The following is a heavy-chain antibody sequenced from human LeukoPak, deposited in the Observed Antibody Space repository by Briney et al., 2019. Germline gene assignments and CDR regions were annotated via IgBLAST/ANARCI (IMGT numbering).Heavy chain of an antibody. D-gene: IGHD3-9*01. CDR2: VSYNGRP. CDR3: ARLHDSVLTRFLYYFDY. Sequence: SETLSLTCTVSGGSISSYYWSWIRQPPGRGLEYIGYVSYNGRPNYNPSLQGRVTISVDTSKNQLSLKLSSVTAADTAVYYCARLHDSVLTRFLYYFDYWGQGTLVTVSS. J-gene: IGHJ4*02. V-gene: IGHV4-59*01. CDR1: GGSISSYY.